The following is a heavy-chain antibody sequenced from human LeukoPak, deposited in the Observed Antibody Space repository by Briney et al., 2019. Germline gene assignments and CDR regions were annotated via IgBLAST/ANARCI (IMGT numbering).Heavy chain of an antibody. CDR1: GFTFSDYF. D-gene: IGHD2-15*01. Sequence: GGSLRLSCAASGFTFSDYFMNWVRQAPGKGLEWVSSMSRSSNYIYYADSVKGRFTISRDNAKNSLYLQMNSLRAVDTAVYYCARDLEVEGIGPTLWGQGTLVTVSS. CDR2: MSRSSNYI. V-gene: IGHV3-21*01. CDR3: ARDLEVEGIGPTL. J-gene: IGHJ4*02.